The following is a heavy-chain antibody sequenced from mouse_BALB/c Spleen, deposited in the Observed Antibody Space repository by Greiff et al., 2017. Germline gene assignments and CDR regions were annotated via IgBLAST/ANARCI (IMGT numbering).Heavy chain of an antibody. Sequence: EVQVVESGGGLVQPGGSLKLSCAASGFTFSSYGMSWVRQTPDKRLGLVATINSNGGSTYYPDSVKGRFTISRDNAKNTLYLQMSSLKSEDTAMYYCAGYDYNYAMDYWGQGTSVTVSS. CDR3: AGYDYNYAMDY. J-gene: IGHJ4*01. CDR2: INSNGGST. V-gene: IGHV5-6-3*01. D-gene: IGHD2-4*01. CDR1: GFTFSSYG.